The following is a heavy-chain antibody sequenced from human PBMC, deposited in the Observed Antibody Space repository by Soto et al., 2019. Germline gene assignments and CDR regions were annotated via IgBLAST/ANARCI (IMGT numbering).Heavy chain of an antibody. Sequence: QLQLQESGPGLVKPSETLSLTCTVSGGSISSSSYYWGWIRQPPGKGLEWIGSIYYSGSTYYNTSLKSRVTISVDTSKNQFSLKLSSVTAADTAVYYCARGITGTTWLDYYYMDVWGKGTTVTVSS. CDR1: GGSISSSSYY. CDR2: IYYSGST. D-gene: IGHD1-7*01. CDR3: ARGITGTTWLDYYYMDV. J-gene: IGHJ6*03. V-gene: IGHV4-39*01.